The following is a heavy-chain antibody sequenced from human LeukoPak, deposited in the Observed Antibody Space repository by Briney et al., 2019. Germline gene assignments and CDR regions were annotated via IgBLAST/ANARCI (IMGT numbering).Heavy chain of an antibody. V-gene: IGHV4-61*08. Sequence: SETLSLTCTVSGGSISSGGYYWSWIRQPPGKGLEWIGYIYYSGSTNYNPSLKSRVTISVDTSKNQFSLKLSSVTAADTAVYYCARGAYGSGTWGQGTLVTVSS. D-gene: IGHD3-10*01. CDR1: GGSISSGGYY. CDR3: ARGAYGSGT. J-gene: IGHJ5*02. CDR2: IYYSGST.